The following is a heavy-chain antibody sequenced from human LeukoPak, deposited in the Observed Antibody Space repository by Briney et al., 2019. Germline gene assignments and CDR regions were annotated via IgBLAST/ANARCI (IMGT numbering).Heavy chain of an antibody. Sequence: PSETQSLTCTVSGYSISSGYYWGWIRQPPGKGLEWIGYIYYSGSTNYNPSLKSRVTISVDTSKNQFSLKLSSVTAADTAVYYCARGPFGYCSSTSCYVYYYYMDVWGKGTTVTVSS. CDR3: ARGPFGYCSSTSCYVYYYYMDV. V-gene: IGHV4-61*01. CDR2: IYYSGST. D-gene: IGHD2-2*03. J-gene: IGHJ6*03. CDR1: GYSISSGYY.